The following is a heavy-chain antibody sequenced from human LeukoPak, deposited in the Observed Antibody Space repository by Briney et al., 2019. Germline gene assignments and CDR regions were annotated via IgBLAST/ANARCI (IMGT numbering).Heavy chain of an antibody. CDR1: GGSLSGYY. Sequence: SETLSLTCAVYGGSLSGYYWSWIRQPPGKGLEWIGEINHSGSTNYNPSLKSRVTISVDTSKNQFSLKLSSVTAADTAVYYCARRRLTSSYYYYYYMDVWGKGTTVTVSS. V-gene: IGHV4-34*01. J-gene: IGHJ6*03. D-gene: IGHD6-25*01. CDR3: ARRRLTSSYYYYYYMDV. CDR2: INHSGST.